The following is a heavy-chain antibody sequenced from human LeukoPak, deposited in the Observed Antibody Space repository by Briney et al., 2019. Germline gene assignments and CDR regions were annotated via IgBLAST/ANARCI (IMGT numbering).Heavy chain of an antibody. CDR3: ARGSMPDY. CDR1: GDSISSGDYY. CDR2: IYYSGST. J-gene: IGHJ4*02. V-gene: IGHV4-30-4*08. D-gene: IGHD2/OR15-2a*01. Sequence: SETLSLTCTVSGDSISSGDYYWSWIRQPPAKGLEWIGYIYYSGSTHYNPSLKSRVTISVATSKDQFSLKLNSVTAADTAVYFCARGSMPDYWGQGTLVTVSS.